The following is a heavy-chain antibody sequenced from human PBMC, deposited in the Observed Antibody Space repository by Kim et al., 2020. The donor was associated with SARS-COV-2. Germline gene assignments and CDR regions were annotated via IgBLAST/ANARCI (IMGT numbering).Heavy chain of an antibody. CDR2: IYYSGST. D-gene: IGHD6-6*01. V-gene: IGHV4-39*01. CDR3: ARFFHSIALNWFVP. Sequence: SETLSLTCTVSGGSISSSSYYWVWLRQPPGKGLEWIGCIYYSGSTYYNPTVKSRVTISVDTSKNQFSLKLSSVTAADTAVYSCARFFHSIALNWFVPLGQRTLRTVSS. CDR1: GGSISSSSYY. J-gene: IGHJ5*02.